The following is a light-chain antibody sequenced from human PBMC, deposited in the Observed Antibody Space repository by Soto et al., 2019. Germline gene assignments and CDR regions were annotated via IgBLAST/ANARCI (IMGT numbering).Light chain of an antibody. Sequence: QSVLTQPPSVSGAPGQRVTISCIGSSSNIGAGYDVHWYQQLPGTAPKLLIYGNINRPSGVPDRFSGSKSGTSASLAITGLQAEDEADYYCQSYDSTLSIYVFGTGTKVTVL. CDR3: QSYDSTLSIYV. CDR2: GNI. J-gene: IGLJ1*01. CDR1: SSNIGAGYD. V-gene: IGLV1-40*01.